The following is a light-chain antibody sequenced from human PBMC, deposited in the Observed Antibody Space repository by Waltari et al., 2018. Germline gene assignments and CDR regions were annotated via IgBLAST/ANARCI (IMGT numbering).Light chain of an antibody. CDR3: QQYNNRVTRT. V-gene: IGKV3-15*01. CDR1: QSVVSS. J-gene: IGKJ1*01. Sequence: DIVMTQSPATLSVSPGETATLSCRASQSVVSSVAWYQQKPGQAPRLLIYSAATRTTGSPARCSGSGSWTKFTPSIISLQYEDVAVYYCQQYNNRVTRTFGQGTKVEIK. CDR2: SAA.